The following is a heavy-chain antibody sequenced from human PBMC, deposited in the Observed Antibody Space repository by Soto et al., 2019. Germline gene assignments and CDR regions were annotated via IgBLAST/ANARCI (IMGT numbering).Heavy chain of an antibody. J-gene: IGHJ4*02. D-gene: IGHD2-15*01. Sequence: QVQLVQSGAEVKKPGSSVKVSRKASGGTFSTYTLYWVRQAPGQGLEWMGGISPGIDIRDYAQKFRGRVTITADESTSTVYMHLSTLISEDTAFYYCAGGMCFGGSCYLDVWGQGTLVTVSS. CDR3: AGGMCFGGSCYLDV. CDR1: GGTFSTYT. CDR2: ISPGIDIR. V-gene: IGHV1-69*12.